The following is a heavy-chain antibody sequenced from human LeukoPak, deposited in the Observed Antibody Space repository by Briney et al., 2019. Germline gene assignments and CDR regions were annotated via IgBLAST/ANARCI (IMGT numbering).Heavy chain of an antibody. D-gene: IGHD6-6*01. J-gene: IGHJ5*02. Sequence: ASVKVSCKASGGTFSSYAISWVRQAPGQGLEWMGGIIPIFGTANYAQKFQGRVTITTDESTSTAYMELSSLRSEDTAVYYCARVVSEYSNPEWPNNWFDPWGQGTLVTVSS. CDR1: GGTFSSYA. CDR2: IIPIFGTA. V-gene: IGHV1-69*05. CDR3: ARVVSEYSNPEWPNNWFDP.